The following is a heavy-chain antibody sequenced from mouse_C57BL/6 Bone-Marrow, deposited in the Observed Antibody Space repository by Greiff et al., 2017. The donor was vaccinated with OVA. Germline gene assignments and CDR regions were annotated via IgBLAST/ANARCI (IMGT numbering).Heavy chain of an antibody. CDR1: GYTFTSYG. Sequence: QVQLKQSGAELARPGASVKLSCTASGYTFTSYGISWVKQRTGQGLEWIGEIYPRSGNTSYNEKFKGKATLTADKSSSTAYMELRSLTSEDSAVYCCAREERRLREAMDYWGQGTSVTVSS. J-gene: IGHJ4*01. V-gene: IGHV1-81*01. D-gene: IGHD3-2*02. CDR3: AREERRLREAMDY. CDR2: IYPRSGNT.